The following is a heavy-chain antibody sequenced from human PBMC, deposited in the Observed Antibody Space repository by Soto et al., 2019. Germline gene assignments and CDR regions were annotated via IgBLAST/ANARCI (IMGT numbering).Heavy chain of an antibody. CDR2: IYCSGST. CDR1: GGSISSGGXY. Sequence: PSETLSLTCSVSGGSISSGGXYWSWIRQHPGKGLEWIGYIYCSGSTCYNPSLKSRVTISVDTSKNQFSLKLSSVTAADTAVYYCARLGGXYDILTGYQFXXXXXXGMDVXXXGTTVTVSS. D-gene: IGHD3-9*01. V-gene: IGHV4-31*03. CDR3: ARLGGXYDILTGYQFXXXXXXGMDV. J-gene: IGHJ6*01.